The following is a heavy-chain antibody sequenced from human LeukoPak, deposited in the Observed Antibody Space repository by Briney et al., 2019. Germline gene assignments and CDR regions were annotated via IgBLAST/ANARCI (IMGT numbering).Heavy chain of an antibody. CDR3: ARETGPDAFDI. CDR2: IYYSGST. V-gene: IGHV4-59*01. D-gene: IGHD1-1*01. J-gene: IGHJ3*02. CDR1: GGSISSYY. Sequence: PSETLSLTCTVSGGSISSYYWSWIRQPPGKGLEWIGYIYYSGSTNYNPSLKSRVTISVDTSKNQFSLKLSSETAADTAVYYCARETGPDAFDIWGQGTMVTVSS.